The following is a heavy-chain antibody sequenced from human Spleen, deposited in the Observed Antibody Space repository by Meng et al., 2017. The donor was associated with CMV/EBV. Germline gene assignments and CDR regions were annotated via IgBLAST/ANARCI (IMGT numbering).Heavy chain of an antibody. CDR3: ARGWSRITIFDYYDLHGLDV. V-gene: IGHV3-11*01. J-gene: IGHJ6*02. D-gene: IGHD3-3*01. CDR2: ITSGPTI. Sequence: GGSLRLSCAASGFTFSDHYMTWIRQIPGKGLEWVSYITSGPTIYYADSVRGRFTISRDTAKNSLYLQMNSLRAEDTAVYYCARGWSRITIFDYYDLHGLDVWGQGTTVTV. CDR1: GFTFSDHY.